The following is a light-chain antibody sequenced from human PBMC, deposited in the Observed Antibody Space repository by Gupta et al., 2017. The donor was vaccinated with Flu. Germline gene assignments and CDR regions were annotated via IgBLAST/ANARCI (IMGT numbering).Light chain of an antibody. Sequence: EIVLTQSPATLSLSPGERATLSCRASQSVGTYLAWYKQKPSQTPRLLIYDASNRDTGITARFSGSGSGKDLALTSSSREQEDFAGYYCQKRSNWPPYTFGQGTKLEIK. CDR2: DAS. CDR3: QKRSNWPPYT. CDR1: QSVGTY. J-gene: IGKJ2*01. V-gene: IGKV3-11*01.